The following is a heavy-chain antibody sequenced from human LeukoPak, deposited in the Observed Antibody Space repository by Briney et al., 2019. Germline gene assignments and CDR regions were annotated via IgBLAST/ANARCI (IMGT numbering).Heavy chain of an antibody. CDR1: GFIFSNYW. Sequence: GGSLRLSCSASGFIFSNYWMSWVRQAPGKGLEWVANIKQDGTEKYYVDSVKGRFTISRDNAKNSLYLQMNSLRDVDTAVYFCARPTAVTLVDAFNIWGLGTMVTVSS. D-gene: IGHD4-17*01. CDR2: IKQDGTEK. CDR3: ARPTAVTLVDAFNI. J-gene: IGHJ3*02. V-gene: IGHV3-7*04.